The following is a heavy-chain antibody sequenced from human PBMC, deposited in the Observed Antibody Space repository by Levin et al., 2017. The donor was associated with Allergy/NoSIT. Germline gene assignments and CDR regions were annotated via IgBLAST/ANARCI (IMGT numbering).Heavy chain of an antibody. D-gene: IGHD1-26*01. CDR2: INSDGSST. CDR1: GFTFSSYW. Sequence: GGSLRLSCAASGFTFSSYWMHWVRQAPGKGLVWVSRINSDGSSTSYADSVKGRFTISRDNAKNTLYLQMNSLRAEDTAVYYCARDPPGKYSGRRGLYYYGMDVWGQGTTVTVSS. J-gene: IGHJ6*02. V-gene: IGHV3-74*01. CDR3: ARDPPGKYSGRRGLYYYGMDV.